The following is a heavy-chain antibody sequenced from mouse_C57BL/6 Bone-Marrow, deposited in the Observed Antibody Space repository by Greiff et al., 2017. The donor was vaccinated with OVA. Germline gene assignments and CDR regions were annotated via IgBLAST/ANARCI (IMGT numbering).Heavy chain of an antibody. Sequence: EVQLQQSGPELVKPGASVKIPCKASGYTFTDYNMDWVKQSHGKSLEWIGDINPNNGGTIYNQKFKGKATLTVDKSSSTAYMELRSLTSEDTAVYYCARCLDGYYRFDYWGQGTTLTVSS. J-gene: IGHJ2*01. V-gene: IGHV1-18*01. D-gene: IGHD2-3*01. CDR1: GYTFTDYN. CDR3: ARCLDGYYRFDY. CDR2: INPNNGGT.